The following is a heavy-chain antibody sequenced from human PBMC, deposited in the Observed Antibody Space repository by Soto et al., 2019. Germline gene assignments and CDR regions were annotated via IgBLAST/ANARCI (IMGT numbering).Heavy chain of an antibody. CDR2: IYYSGHI. D-gene: IGHD7-27*01. V-gene: IGHV4-59*08. J-gene: IGHJ4*02. CDR3: ARHGATNWGGFFVS. Sequence: QVQLQESGPGLVKPSETLSLTCNVSGASITTYYWSWIRQPPGKGLEWIGYIYYSGHINYNPALKSRVTISVDTSKNQFSLKLSSVTAADTAVYYFARHGATNWGGFFVSWGLGTLVSVSS. CDR1: GASITTYY.